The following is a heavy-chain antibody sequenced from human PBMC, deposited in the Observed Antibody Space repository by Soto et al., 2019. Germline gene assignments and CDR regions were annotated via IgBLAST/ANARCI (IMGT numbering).Heavy chain of an antibody. D-gene: IGHD3-16*01. Sequence: QITLKESGHTLVKPTQTLTLTCTFSGFSLSTSGVGVGWIRQPPGKALEWLALNYWDDDKRYSPSLKSRLTITKDTSKNQVVLTMTNMDPVDTATYYCAHSTYDGRRPAYYFDYWGQGTLVTVSS. CDR2: NYWDDDK. J-gene: IGHJ4*02. V-gene: IGHV2-5*02. CDR3: AHSTYDGRRPAYYFDY. CDR1: GFSLSTSGVG.